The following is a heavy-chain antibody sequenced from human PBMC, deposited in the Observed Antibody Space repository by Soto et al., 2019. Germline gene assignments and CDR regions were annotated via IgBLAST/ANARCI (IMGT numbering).Heavy chain of an antibody. CDR1: GFTFTRYS. CDR2: ISSTTNYI. J-gene: IGHJ4*02. CDR3: ARESEDLTSNFDY. Sequence: VGSLRLSCAASGFTFTRYSMNWVRQAPGKGLEWVSSISSTTNYIYYGDSMKGRFTISRDNAKNSLYLEMNSLRAEDTAVYYCARESEDLTSNFDYWGQGTLVTVPQ. V-gene: IGHV3-21*06.